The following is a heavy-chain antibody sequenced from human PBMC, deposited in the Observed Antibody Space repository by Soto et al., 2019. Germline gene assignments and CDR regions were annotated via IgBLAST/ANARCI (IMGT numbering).Heavy chain of an antibody. Sequence: SETLSLTCTVSGGSISSSSYYWGWIRQPPGKGLEWIGSIYYSGSTYYNPSLKSRVTISVDTSKNQFSLKLSSVTAADTAVYYFAIHELGEYGDYVEIGLAFDYWGQGTLVTVSS. D-gene: IGHD4-17*01. CDR2: IYYSGST. V-gene: IGHV4-39*01. CDR3: AIHELGEYGDYVEIGLAFDY. J-gene: IGHJ4*02. CDR1: GGSISSSSYY.